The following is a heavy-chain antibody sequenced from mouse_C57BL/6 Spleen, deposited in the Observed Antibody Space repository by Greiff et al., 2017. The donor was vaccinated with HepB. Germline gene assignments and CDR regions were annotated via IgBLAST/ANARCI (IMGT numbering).Heavy chain of an antibody. CDR1: GYTFTSYW. CDR3: ARGRAQVPFAY. Sequence: VQLQQPGAELVKPGASVKLSCKASGYTFTSYWMQWVKQRPGQGLEWIGEIDPSDSYTNYNQKFKGKATLTVDTSSSTAYMQLSSLTSEDSAVYYCARGRAQVPFAYWGQGTLVTVSA. D-gene: IGHD3-2*02. V-gene: IGHV1-50*01. CDR2: IDPSDSYT. J-gene: IGHJ3*01.